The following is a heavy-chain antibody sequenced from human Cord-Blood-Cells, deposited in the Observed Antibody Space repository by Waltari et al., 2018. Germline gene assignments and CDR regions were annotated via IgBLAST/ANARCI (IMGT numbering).Heavy chain of an antibody. CDR1: GGSISSSNW. CDR3: ASRRERYCSGGSCYYFDY. J-gene: IGHJ4*02. CDR2: IEQSGST. Sequence: QVQLQESGPGLVKPSGTLSLTCAVSGGSISSSNWWSWVRQPPGKGVVWIGEIEQSGSTNYNPSLKSRVTISVDKSKNQFSLKLSSVTAADTAVYYCASRRERYCSGGSCYYFDYWGQGTLVTVSS. V-gene: IGHV4-4*02. D-gene: IGHD2-15*01.